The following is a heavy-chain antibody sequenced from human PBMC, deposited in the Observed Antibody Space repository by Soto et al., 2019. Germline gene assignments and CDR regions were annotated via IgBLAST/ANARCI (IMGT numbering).Heavy chain of an antibody. CDR2: SYYSGST. V-gene: IGHV4-59*08. J-gene: IGHJ4*02. D-gene: IGHD6-19*01. Sequence: QVQLQESGPGLVKPSETLSLTCTVSGGSINSYYWSWIRQPPGKGLEWIGYSYYSGSTKYNPSLKSRVTISRDTSKNQFSLNLSSVTAADTAVYYCARRYSSGFDYWGQGTLVTVSS. CDR3: ARRYSSGFDY. CDR1: GGSINSYY.